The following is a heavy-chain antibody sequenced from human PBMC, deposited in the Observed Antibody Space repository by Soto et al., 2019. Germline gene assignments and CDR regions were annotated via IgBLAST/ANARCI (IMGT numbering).Heavy chain of an antibody. CDR3: ARQYYDLLTGYLIDGMDV. Sequence: QVQLVESGGGVVQPGRSLRLSCAASGFTFSSDAMHWVRQAPGKGLEWVAVISYDGSNKYYADSVKGRFTISRDNSKNTLYLQMNSLRAEDTAVYYCARQYYDLLTGYLIDGMDVWGQGTTVTVSS. D-gene: IGHD3-9*01. CDR2: ISYDGSNK. CDR1: GFTFSSDA. V-gene: IGHV3-30-3*01. J-gene: IGHJ6*02.